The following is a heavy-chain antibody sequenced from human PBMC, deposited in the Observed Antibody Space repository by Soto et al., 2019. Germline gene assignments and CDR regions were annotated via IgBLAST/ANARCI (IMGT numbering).Heavy chain of an antibody. CDR2: LYHSGST. J-gene: IGHJ2*01. CDR3: ARERWGAASFCFGRVRYCDL. Sequence: WETLSLTCAFSVGSISSSNWWSWVRQPPGKGMEWIGGLYHSGSTNYNPSLKSRVTISVDKSKNQFSLKLSSVPAAETTAYYCARERWGAASFCFGRVRYCDLWGRGTLVTVSS. V-gene: IGHV4-4*02. D-gene: IGHD6-13*01. CDR1: VGSISSSNW.